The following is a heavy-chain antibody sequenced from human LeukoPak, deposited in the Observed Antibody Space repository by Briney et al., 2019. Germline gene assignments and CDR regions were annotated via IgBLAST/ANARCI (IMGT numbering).Heavy chain of an antibody. CDR1: GGSISSSSYY. CDR3: ARTFGVVITFDY. Sequence: PSETLSLTCTVSGGSISSSSYYWGWIRQPPGKGLEWIGSIYYSGSTYYNPSLKSRVTISVDTSKNQFSLKLSSVTAADTAVYYCARTFGVVITFDYWGQGTLVTVSS. V-gene: IGHV4-39*01. CDR2: IYYSGST. J-gene: IGHJ4*02. D-gene: IGHD3-3*01.